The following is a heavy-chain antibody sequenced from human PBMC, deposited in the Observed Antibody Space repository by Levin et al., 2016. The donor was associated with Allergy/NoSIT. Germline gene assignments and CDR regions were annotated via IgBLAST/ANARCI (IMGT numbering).Heavy chain of an antibody. Sequence: SETLSLTCTVSGGSISSGDYYWSWIRQPPGKGLEWIGYIYYSGSTYYNPSLKSRVTISVDTSKNQFSLKLSSVTAADTAVYYCARGPHASIAARSFVDYWGQGTLVTVSS. CDR1: GGSISSGDYY. V-gene: IGHV4-30-4*01. CDR3: ARGPHASIAARSFVDY. CDR2: IYYSGST. J-gene: IGHJ4*02. D-gene: IGHD6-6*01.